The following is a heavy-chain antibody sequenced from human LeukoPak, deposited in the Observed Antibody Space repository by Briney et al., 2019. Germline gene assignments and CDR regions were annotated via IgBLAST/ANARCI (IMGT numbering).Heavy chain of an antibody. CDR2: INPNSGGT. Sequence: ASVKVSCKASGYTFTGYYMHWVRQAPGQGLEWMGWINPNSGGTNYAQKFQGRVTMTRDTSISTAYMELSRLRSDDTAVYYCARGPGVTDQYYYYGIDVWGQGTTVTVSS. D-gene: IGHD2-8*01. V-gene: IGHV1-2*02. J-gene: IGHJ6*02. CDR3: ARGPGVTDQYYYYGIDV. CDR1: GYTFTGYY.